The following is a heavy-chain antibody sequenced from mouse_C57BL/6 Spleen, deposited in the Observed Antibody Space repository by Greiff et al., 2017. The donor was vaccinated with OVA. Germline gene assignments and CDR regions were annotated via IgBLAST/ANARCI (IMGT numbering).Heavy chain of an antibody. J-gene: IGHJ3*01. CDR2: ISYSGST. Sequence: VQLKESGPGMVKPSQSLSLTCTVTGYSITSGYDWHWIRHFPGNKLEWMGYISYSGSTNYNPSLKSRISITHDTSKNHFFLKLNSVTTEDTATYYCARGDYYGSSPFAYWGQGTLVTVSA. D-gene: IGHD1-1*01. CDR3: ARGDYYGSSPFAY. CDR1: GYSITSGYD. V-gene: IGHV3-1*01.